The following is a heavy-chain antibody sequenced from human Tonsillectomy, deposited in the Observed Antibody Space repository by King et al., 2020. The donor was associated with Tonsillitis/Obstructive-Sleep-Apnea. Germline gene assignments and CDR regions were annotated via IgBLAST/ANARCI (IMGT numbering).Heavy chain of an antibody. CDR3: AHTAEEYSSSKVVDYYYYYYMDV. CDR1: GFSLSTSGVG. V-gene: IGHV2-5*02. D-gene: IGHD6-6*01. CDR2: IYWDDDK. J-gene: IGHJ6*03. Sequence: TLKESGPTLVKPTQTLTLTCTFSGFSLSTSGVGVGWIRQPPGKALEWLALIYWDDDKRYSPSLKSSLTITKDTSKNQVGLTMTNMDSVDTATYYCAHTAEEYSSSKVVDYYYYYYMDVWGKGTTVTVSS.